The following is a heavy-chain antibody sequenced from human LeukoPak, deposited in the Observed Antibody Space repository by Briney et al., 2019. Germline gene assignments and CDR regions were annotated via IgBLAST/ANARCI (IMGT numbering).Heavy chain of an antibody. Sequence: ETLSLTCTVSGGSISSSSYYWGWIRQPPGKGLGWIGSIYYSGSTYYNPSLKSRVTISVDTSKNQFSLKLSSVTAADTAVYYCARQGGDLDVGIDYWGQGTLVTVSS. CDR1: GGSISSSSYY. V-gene: IGHV4-39*01. CDR2: IYYSGST. CDR3: ARQGGDLDVGIDY. D-gene: IGHD2-21*02. J-gene: IGHJ4*02.